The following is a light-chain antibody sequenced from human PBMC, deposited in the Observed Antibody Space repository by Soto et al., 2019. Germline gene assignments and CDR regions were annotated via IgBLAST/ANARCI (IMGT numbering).Light chain of an antibody. Sequence: QSALTQPASVSGSPGQSITISCTGTSSDVGGYNYVSWYQQHPGKAPKLMIYDVSNRPSGLSNRFSGSKSGNTASLTISGLQAEDEADYYCSSYTGSSTPYVFGTGTKVTVL. CDR3: SSYTGSSTPYV. CDR1: SSDVGGYNY. V-gene: IGLV2-14*01. CDR2: DVS. J-gene: IGLJ1*01.